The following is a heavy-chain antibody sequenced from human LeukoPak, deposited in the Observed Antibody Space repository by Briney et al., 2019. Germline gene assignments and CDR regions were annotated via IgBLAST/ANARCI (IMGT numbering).Heavy chain of an antibody. CDR2: INPNSGGT. Sequence: ASVKVSCKASGYTFIGYYMHWVRQAPGQGLEWMGWINPNSGGTNYAQKFQGRVNMTRDTSISTAYMELSRLRSDDTAVYYCAKDHTIRSFDYWGQGTLVTVSS. CDR3: AKDHTIRSFDY. D-gene: IGHD1-14*01. J-gene: IGHJ4*02. CDR1: GYTFIGYY. V-gene: IGHV1-2*02.